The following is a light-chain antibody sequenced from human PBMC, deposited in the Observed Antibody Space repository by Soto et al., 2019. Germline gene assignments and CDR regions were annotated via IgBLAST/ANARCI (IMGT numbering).Light chain of an antibody. CDR1: SSNIGTNT. CDR2: NTN. V-gene: IGLV1-44*01. CDR3: AAWDGSLDVVL. Sequence: QSVLTQPPSASGTHGQRVTISCSGSSSNIGTNTVNWYQQFPGSAPQLLLYNTNQRPSGVPGRFSGSKSGTSASLAISGLQSEDEADYYCAAWDGSLDVVLFGGGTKVTVL. J-gene: IGLJ2*01.